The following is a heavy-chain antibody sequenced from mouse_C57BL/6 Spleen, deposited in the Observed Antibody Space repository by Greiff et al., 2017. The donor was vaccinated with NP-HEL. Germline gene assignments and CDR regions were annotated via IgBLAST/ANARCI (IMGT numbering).Heavy chain of an antibody. J-gene: IGHJ4*01. V-gene: IGHV1-18*01. Sequence: VQLQQSEPELVKPGASVKIPCKASGYTFTDYNMDWVKQSHGKSLEWIGDINPNNGGTIYNQKFKGKATLTVDKSSSTAYMELRSLTSEDTAVYYCARYYYGSSYHYYARDYWGQGTSVTVSS. CDR1: GYTFTDYN. CDR2: INPNNGGT. D-gene: IGHD1-1*01. CDR3: ARYYYGSSYHYYARDY.